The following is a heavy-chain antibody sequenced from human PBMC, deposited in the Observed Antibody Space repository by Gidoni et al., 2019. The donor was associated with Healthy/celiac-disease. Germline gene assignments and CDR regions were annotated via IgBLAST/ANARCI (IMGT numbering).Heavy chain of an antibody. CDR2: IYYSGST. V-gene: IGHV4-39*01. D-gene: IGHD2-15*01. J-gene: IGHJ5*02. CDR1: GGSISSSSYY. CDR3: ARQISTWCSGGSCYRGVDP. Sequence: QLQLQASGPGLVKPSETLSLTCTVSGGSISSSSYYWGWIRQPPGKGLEWIGSIYYSGSTYYNPSLKSRVTISVDTSKNQFSLKLSSVTAADTAVYYCARQISTWCSGGSCYRGVDPWGQGTLVTVSS.